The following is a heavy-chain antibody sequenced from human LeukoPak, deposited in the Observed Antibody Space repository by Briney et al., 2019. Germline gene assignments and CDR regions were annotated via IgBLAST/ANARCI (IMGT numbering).Heavy chain of an antibody. D-gene: IGHD5-18*01. CDR2: IHPSGGCT. CDR1: GYIFTNHY. J-gene: IGHJ4*02. V-gene: IGHV1-46*01. CDR3: ARMGMDSAMVTNFFDS. Sequence: ASVKLSCKASGYIFTNHYMHWVRQAPGQGLEWMGVIHPSGGCTSYAPKFQGRVVMTKDTSTSTVYLDLSSLRFEDTALYYCARMGMDSAMVTNFFDSWGQGTMVTVSS.